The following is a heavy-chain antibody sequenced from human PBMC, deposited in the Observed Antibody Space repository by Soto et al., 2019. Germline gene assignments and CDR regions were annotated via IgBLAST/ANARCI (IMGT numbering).Heavy chain of an antibody. V-gene: IGHV1-3*04. Sequence: QVLLVQSGAEVKKSGDSVRISCKASGYTFTTYHMHWVRQAPGQGPEWMGWINTGNGNTKYSQKFHDRVSISRDTGASTAYMELRSLRSEDTAVYYCARLRFGFDPWGQGTRVTVSS. CDR3: ARLRFGFDP. J-gene: IGHJ5*02. CDR1: GYTFTTYH. CDR2: INTGNGNT. D-gene: IGHD3-16*01.